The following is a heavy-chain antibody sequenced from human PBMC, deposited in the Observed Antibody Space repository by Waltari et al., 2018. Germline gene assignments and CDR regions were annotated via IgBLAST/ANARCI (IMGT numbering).Heavy chain of an antibody. CDR1: GGSFSGHY. D-gene: IGHD1-26*01. V-gene: IGHV4-34*01. CDR2: INHSGST. J-gene: IGHJ3*02. CDR3: ARAWISLILGATSAFDI. Sequence: QVQLQQWGAGLLKPSETLSLTCAVYGGSFSGHYWSWIRHPPGKGLEWIGEINHSGSTNYNPSLKSRVTISVDTSKNQFSLKLSSVTAADTAVYYCARAWISLILGATSAFDIWGQGTMVTVS.